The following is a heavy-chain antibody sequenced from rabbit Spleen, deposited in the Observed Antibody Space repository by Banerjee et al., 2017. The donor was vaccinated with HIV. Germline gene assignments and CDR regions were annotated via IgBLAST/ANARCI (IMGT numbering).Heavy chain of an antibody. CDR2: IYPVFGNT. V-gene: IGHV1S40*01. CDR1: GFSFSYYYY. J-gene: IGHJ4*01. Sequence: QSLEESGGDLVKPGASLTLTCTASGFSFSYYYYICWVRQAPGKGLEWIGYIYPVFGNTYYANWVNGRFTISSHNAQNTLYLQLNSLTVADTATYFCARDLTSVIGWNFNLWGPGTLVTVS. CDR3: ARDLTSVIGWNFNL. D-gene: IGHD1-1*01.